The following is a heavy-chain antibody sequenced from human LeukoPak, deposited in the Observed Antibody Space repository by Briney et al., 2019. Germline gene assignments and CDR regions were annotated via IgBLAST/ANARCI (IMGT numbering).Heavy chain of an antibody. CDR3: ARAGSRHSSSSIGY. J-gene: IGHJ4*02. CDR1: GGTFSSYA. Sequence: ASLKVSCKASGGTFSSYAISWVRHAPGQGLEWMGGIIPIFGTANYAQKFQGRVTITTDESTSTAYMELSSLRSEDTAVYYCARAGSRHSSSSIGYWGQGTLVTVSS. D-gene: IGHD6-6*01. V-gene: IGHV1-69*05. CDR2: IIPIFGTA.